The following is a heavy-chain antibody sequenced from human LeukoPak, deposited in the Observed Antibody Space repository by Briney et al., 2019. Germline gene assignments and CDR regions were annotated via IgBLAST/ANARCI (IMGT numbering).Heavy chain of an antibody. CDR1: GFTFSSYW. D-gene: IGHD3-3*01. CDR2: IKQDGSEK. J-gene: IGHJ4*02. CDR3: ARGGYDFWSGYLFDY. Sequence: AGSLRLSCAASGFTFSSYWMSWVRQAPGKGLEWVANIKQDGSEKYYVDSVKGRFTISRDNAKNSLYLQMNSLRAEDTAVYYCARGGYDFWSGYLFDYWGQGTLVTVSS. V-gene: IGHV3-7*01.